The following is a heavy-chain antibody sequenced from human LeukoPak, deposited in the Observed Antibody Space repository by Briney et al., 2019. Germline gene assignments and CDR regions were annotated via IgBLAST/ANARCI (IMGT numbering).Heavy chain of an antibody. CDR1: GFTSSRNL. CDR3: ARYRGEGGGDTRLDY. Sequence: GGSLRLSCAASGFTSSRNLMTGLRQAPGEGRGWVANRKHYESEKYYVGSEKGLFTISRDNAENSLYLNMNGLSTEDTALYFCARYRGEGGGDTRLDYWGQGTLVTVSS. J-gene: IGHJ4*02. V-gene: IGHV3-7*01. D-gene: IGHD3-16*01. CDR2: RKHYESEK.